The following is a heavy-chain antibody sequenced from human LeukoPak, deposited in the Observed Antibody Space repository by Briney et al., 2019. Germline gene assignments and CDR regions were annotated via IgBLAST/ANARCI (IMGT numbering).Heavy chain of an antibody. CDR2: ISSSSSYI. D-gene: IGHD6-19*01. Sequence: GGSLRPSCAASGFTFSSYSMNWVRQAPGKGLEWVSSISSSSSYIYYADSVKGRFTISRDNAKNSLYLQMNSLRAEDTAVYYCASRLAGTAWDYWGQGTLVTVFS. J-gene: IGHJ4*02. CDR3: ASRLAGTAWDY. CDR1: GFTFSSYS. V-gene: IGHV3-21*01.